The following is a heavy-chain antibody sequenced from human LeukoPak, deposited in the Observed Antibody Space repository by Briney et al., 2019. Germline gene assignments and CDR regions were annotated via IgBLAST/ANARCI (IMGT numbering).Heavy chain of an antibody. V-gene: IGHV1-69*05. CDR3: ANVSGGSDGYFDY. CDR2: IIPIFGTA. J-gene: IGHJ4*02. CDR1: GGTFSSYA. D-gene: IGHD5-12*01. Sequence: GSSVKVSCKASGGTFSSYAISWVRQAPGQGLEWKGGIIPIFGTANYAQKFQGRVTITTDESTTTAYMELSSLRSEDTAVYYCANVSGGSDGYFDYWGQGTLVTVSS.